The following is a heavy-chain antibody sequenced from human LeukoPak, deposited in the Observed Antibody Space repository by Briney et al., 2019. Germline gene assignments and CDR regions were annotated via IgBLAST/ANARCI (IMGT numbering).Heavy chain of an antibody. CDR3: ARGLGSSTSNWFDP. J-gene: IGHJ5*02. CDR2: VHYNGGT. CDR1: GGSISSGNYY. Sequence: SETLSLTCTVSGGSISSGNYYWSWIRQHPGKGLEWIGHVHYNGGTRHNPSLESRLTISVDTSKNQFSLKLSSVTAADTAIYFCARGLGSSTSNWFDPWGQGTLVTVSS. V-gene: IGHV4-31*03. D-gene: IGHD6-13*01.